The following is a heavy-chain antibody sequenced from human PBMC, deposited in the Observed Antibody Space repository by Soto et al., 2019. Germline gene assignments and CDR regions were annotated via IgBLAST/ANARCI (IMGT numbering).Heavy chain of an antibody. CDR1: GYTFTSYG. J-gene: IGHJ6*02. CDR2: ISAYNGNT. CDR3: ARDLAGYDFWSGYSAPFVEYYYYGMDV. D-gene: IGHD3-3*01. Sequence: ASVKVSCKASGYTFTSYGISWVRQAPGQGLEWMGWISAYNGNTNYAQKLQGRVTMTTDTSTSTAYMELRSLRSDDTAVYYCARDLAGYDFWSGYSAPFVEYYYYGMDVWGQGTTVTVSS. V-gene: IGHV1-18*04.